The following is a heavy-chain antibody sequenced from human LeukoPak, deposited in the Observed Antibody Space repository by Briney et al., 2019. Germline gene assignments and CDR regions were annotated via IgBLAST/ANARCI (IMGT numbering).Heavy chain of an antibody. V-gene: IGHV3-15*01. CDR2: NKSKSDGETT. D-gene: IGHD1-1*01. CDR1: GMTFSNAW. J-gene: IGHJ4*02. CDR3: ATYRWYSDY. Sequence: PGGSLRLSCAASGMTFSNAWMSWVRQARWKGLEWVGRNKSKSDGETTDFATPVKGRFTISKDDSKNTLYLQMNSLKTEDTAMYYCATYRWYSDYWGQGVLVTVSS.